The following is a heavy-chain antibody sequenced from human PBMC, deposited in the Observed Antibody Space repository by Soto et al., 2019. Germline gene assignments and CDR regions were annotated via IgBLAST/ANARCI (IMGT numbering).Heavy chain of an antibody. CDR3: APSVKWELLPHFDY. V-gene: IGHV1-24*01. Sequence: ASVKVSCKVSGYTLTELSMHWVRQAPGKGLEWMGGFDPEDGETIYAQKFQGRVTMTEDTSTDTAYMELSSLRSEDTAVYYCAPSVKWELLPHFDYWGQGTLVTVSS. CDR1: GYTLTELS. J-gene: IGHJ4*02. D-gene: IGHD1-26*01. CDR2: FDPEDGET.